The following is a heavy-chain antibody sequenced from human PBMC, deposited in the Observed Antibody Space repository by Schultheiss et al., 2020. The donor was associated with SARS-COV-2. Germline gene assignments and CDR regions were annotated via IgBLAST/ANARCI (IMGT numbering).Heavy chain of an antibody. CDR3: AKEEWIAAAGTGHY. CDR1: GFTFSSYG. D-gene: IGHD6-13*01. J-gene: IGHJ4*02. CDR2: ISYDGSNK. Sequence: GESLKISCAASGFTFSSYGMHWVRQAPGKGLEWVAVISYDGSNKYYADSVKGRFTISRDNSKNTLYLQMNSLRAEDTAVYYCAKEEWIAAAGTGHYWGQGTLVTVSS. V-gene: IGHV3-30*05.